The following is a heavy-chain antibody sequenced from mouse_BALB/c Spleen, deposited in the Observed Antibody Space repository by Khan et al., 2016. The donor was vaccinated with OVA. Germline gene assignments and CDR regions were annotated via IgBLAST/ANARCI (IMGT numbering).Heavy chain of an antibody. J-gene: IGHJ3*01. V-gene: IGHV5-9-3*01. CDR2: ISSGGSYT. CDR3: ARELFTTVVATPFAY. Sequence: EVQLLETGGGLVKPGGSLKVSCAASGFTFSNYAMSWVRQTPEKRLEWVATISSGGSYTYYSDSVQGRFTIARDKAKNTLHLQLSSQRSDDTAIYYCARELFTTVVATPFAYWGQGTLVTVSA. CDR1: GFTFSNYA. D-gene: IGHD1-1*01.